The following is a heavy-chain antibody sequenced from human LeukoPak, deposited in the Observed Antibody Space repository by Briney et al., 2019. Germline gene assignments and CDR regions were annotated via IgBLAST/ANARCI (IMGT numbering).Heavy chain of an antibody. CDR1: GGTFSSYA. D-gene: IGHD3-10*01. Sequence: SVKVSCKASGGTFSSYAISWVRQAPGQGLEWMGGIIPIFGTANYAQKFQGRVTITTDGSTSTAYMELSSLRSEDTAVYYCAIARRYYGSGSWFYYYMDVWGKGTTVTVSS. V-gene: IGHV1-69*05. CDR2: IIPIFGTA. J-gene: IGHJ6*03. CDR3: AIARRYYGSGSWFYYYMDV.